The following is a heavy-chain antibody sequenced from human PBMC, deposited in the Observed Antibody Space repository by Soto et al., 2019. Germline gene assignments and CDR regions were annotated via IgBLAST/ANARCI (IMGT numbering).Heavy chain of an antibody. CDR2: MNPNSGNT. J-gene: IGHJ5*02. D-gene: IGHD3-22*01. CDR3: ARGRYYYDSSGYSSWFDP. Sequence: QVQLVQSGAEVKKPGASVKVSCKASGYTFTSYDINWVRQATGQGLEWMGWMNPNSGNTGYAQKFQGRVTMTRNTYISTAYMELSSLRSEDTAVYYCARGRYYYDSSGYSSWFDPWGQGTLVTVSS. CDR1: GYTFTSYD. V-gene: IGHV1-8*01.